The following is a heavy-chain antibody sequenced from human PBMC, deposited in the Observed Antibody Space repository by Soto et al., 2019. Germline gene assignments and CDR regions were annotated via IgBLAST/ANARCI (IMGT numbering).Heavy chain of an antibody. CDR3: ARAVAVAADFDY. V-gene: IGHV1-3*05. Sequence: QVQLVQCGAEEKKPGASVKVSCKASRYTFTGCAMLWVRQARGQRLEWMGWISAGNGNTKYSQKFQGRVTITRDTSASTAYMELSSLISEDTAVYYCARAVAVAADFDYWGQGTLVTVSS. J-gene: IGHJ4*02. CDR1: RYTFTGCA. CDR2: ISAGNGNT. D-gene: IGHD6-19*01.